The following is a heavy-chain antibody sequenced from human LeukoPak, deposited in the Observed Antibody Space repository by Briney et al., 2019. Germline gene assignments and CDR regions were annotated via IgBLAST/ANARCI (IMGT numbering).Heavy chain of an antibody. Sequence: GGSLRLSCVASGFTFSSYEMNWVRQAPGKGLEGVSYISASGRSIYYADSVKGRFTISRDNANNSLYLQMNSLRAEDTALYYCARVGGSLAVAGFYYYYYMDVWGKGTTVTVPS. CDR2: ISASGRSI. J-gene: IGHJ6*03. CDR3: ARVGGSLAVAGFYYYYYMDV. V-gene: IGHV3-48*03. CDR1: GFTFSSYE. D-gene: IGHD6-19*01.